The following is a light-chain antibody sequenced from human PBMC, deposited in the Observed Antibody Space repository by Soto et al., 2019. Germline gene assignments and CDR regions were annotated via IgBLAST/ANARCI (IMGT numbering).Light chain of an antibody. Sequence: QSALTQPPSASGSPGQSVAISCTGTSSDVGGYSYVSWYQQHPGKAPKLMIYEVTKRPSGVPDRFSGSKYDTTASLTVSGLQAEDEADYYCSSFAGTNSFVFGTGTKVTVL. V-gene: IGLV2-8*01. J-gene: IGLJ1*01. CDR3: SSFAGTNSFV. CDR2: EVT. CDR1: SSDVGGYSY.